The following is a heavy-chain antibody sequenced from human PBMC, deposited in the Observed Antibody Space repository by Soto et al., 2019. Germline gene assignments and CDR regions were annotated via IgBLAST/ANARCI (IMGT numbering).Heavy chain of an antibody. D-gene: IGHD3-16*01. CDR1: GFTFSSYW. J-gene: IGHJ6*02. Sequence: GGSLRLSCAASGFTFSSYWMSWVRQAPGKGLEWVANIKQDGSEKYYVDSVKGRFTISRDNAKNSLYLQMNSLRAEDTAVYYCASRTSRGGFDGMDVWCQGTTVTVSS. CDR3: ASRTSRGGFDGMDV. CDR2: IKQDGSEK. V-gene: IGHV3-7*01.